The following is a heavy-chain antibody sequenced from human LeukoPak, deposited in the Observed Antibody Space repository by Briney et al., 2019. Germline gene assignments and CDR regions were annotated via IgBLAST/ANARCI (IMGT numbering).Heavy chain of an antibody. CDR1: GFTFSSYS. D-gene: IGHD3-9*01. Sequence: AGGSLRLSCAASGFTFSSYSMNWVRQAPGKGLEWVSSISSSSSYIYYADSVKGRFTISRDNAKNSLYLQMNSLRAEDTAVYYCARDLRLLSILTGPLPYYYYYYMDVWGKGTTVTISS. CDR3: ARDLRLLSILTGPLPYYYYYYMDV. J-gene: IGHJ6*03. CDR2: ISSSSSYI. V-gene: IGHV3-21*01.